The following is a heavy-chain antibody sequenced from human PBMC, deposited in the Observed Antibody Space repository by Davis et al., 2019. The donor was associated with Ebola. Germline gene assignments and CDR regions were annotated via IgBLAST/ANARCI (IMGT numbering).Heavy chain of an antibody. CDR1: GGTFSSYA. CDR3: ASNTRYYYYGMDV. CDR2: IDPSDSYT. Sequence: KVSCKASGGTFSSYAISWVRQMPGKGLEWMGRIDPSDSYTNYSPSFQGHVTISADKSISTAYLQWSSLKASDTAMYYCASNTRYYYYGMDVWGQGTTVTVSS. J-gene: IGHJ6*02. V-gene: IGHV5-10-1*01.